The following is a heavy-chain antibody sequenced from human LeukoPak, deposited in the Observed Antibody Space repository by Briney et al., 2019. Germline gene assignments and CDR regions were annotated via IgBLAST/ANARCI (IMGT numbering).Heavy chain of an antibody. V-gene: IGHV3-30*02. CDR1: GLTFTNHG. Sequence: GGSLRLSCVTSGLTFTNHGFHWLRQAAGKGLEWVAFVRNDGFDTYHSNSVKGRFSISRDDSRNTVYLQMNSLTAEDTAVYYCALGAKARGPFDYWGQGTLVTVSS. J-gene: IGHJ4*02. CDR2: VRNDGFDT. CDR3: ALGAKARGPFDY. D-gene: IGHD4/OR15-4a*01.